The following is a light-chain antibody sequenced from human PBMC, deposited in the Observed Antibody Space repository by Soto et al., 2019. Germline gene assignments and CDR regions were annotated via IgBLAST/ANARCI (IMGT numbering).Light chain of an antibody. CDR2: EVT. CDR3: SSYTLTSSPV. Sequence: QSALTQPASVSGSPGQSITISCTGTSSDVGGYDFVSWYRQYPGQAPKILIYEVTHRPSGVPDRFSGSKSGNTASLTISGLQADDEADYYCSSYTLTSSPVFGPGTKVTVL. V-gene: IGLV2-14*01. J-gene: IGLJ1*01. CDR1: SSDVGGYDF.